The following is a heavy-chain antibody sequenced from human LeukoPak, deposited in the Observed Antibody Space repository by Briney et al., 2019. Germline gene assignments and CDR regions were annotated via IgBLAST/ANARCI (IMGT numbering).Heavy chain of an antibody. J-gene: IGHJ4*02. Sequence: PSETLSLTCTVSGGSISSSSYYWGWIRQPPGKGLEWIGSIYYSGSTYYNPSLKSRVTISVDTSKNQFSLKLSSVTAADTAVYYCAREMDSSGYYYEDYWGQGTLVTVSS. CDR1: GGSISSSSYY. D-gene: IGHD3-22*01. CDR2: IYYSGST. CDR3: AREMDSSGYYYEDY. V-gene: IGHV4-39*07.